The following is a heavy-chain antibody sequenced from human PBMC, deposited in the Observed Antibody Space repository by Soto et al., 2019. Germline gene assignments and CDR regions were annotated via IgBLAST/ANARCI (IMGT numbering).Heavy chain of an antibody. CDR2: IDYSGST. CDR3: ARAFGVAAAGPFDY. J-gene: IGHJ4*02. CDR1: GGSISSGGYY. V-gene: IGHV4-31*03. Sequence: QVQLQASGPGLVKPSQTMSLTCTVSGGSISSGGYYWSWIRQHPGNGLEWIGYIDYSGSTYYNPSLKSRVTISVDKSKNQFSPKLSSVTAADTAVYYFARAFGVAAAGPFDYWGQGTLVTVSS. D-gene: IGHD6-13*01.